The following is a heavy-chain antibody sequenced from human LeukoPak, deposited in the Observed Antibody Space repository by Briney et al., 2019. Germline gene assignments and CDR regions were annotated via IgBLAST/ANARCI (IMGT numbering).Heavy chain of an antibody. D-gene: IGHD5-18*01. V-gene: IGHV4-39*07. CDR3: ARESTAMVYYYYYMDV. J-gene: IGHJ6*03. Sequence: SDTLSLPCTVTGGSISSSSYPCGGIRKLPGRGLEWLGSIYYSGSTYYNPSLKSRVTISVDTSKNQFSLKLSSVTAADTAVYYCARESTAMVYYYYYMDVWGKGTTVTVPS. CDR2: IYYSGST. CDR1: GGSISSSSYP.